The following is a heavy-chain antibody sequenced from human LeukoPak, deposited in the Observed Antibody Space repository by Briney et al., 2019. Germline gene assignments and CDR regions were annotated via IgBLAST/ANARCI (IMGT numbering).Heavy chain of an antibody. J-gene: IGHJ4*02. Sequence: GRSLRLSCAASGFTFDDYAMHWVRQAPGKGVEWVSGISWNSGSIGYADSVKGRFTISRDNAKNSLYLQMNSLRAEDTALYYCAKGYRKGRWLPLDYWGQGTLVTVSS. CDR2: ISWNSGSI. V-gene: IGHV3-9*01. CDR3: AKGYRKGRWLPLDY. D-gene: IGHD5-24*01. CDR1: GFTFDDYA.